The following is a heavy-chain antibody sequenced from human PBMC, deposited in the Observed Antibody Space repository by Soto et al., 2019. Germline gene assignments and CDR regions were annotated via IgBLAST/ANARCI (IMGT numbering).Heavy chain of an antibody. D-gene: IGHD3-3*02. CDR1: GYSFFSYY. Sequence: ASVKVSCKASGYSFFSYYIHWVRQAPGQGLEWMGRFLASGGNTDYAQRFRGRVSMTRDTPTTNTVSLELTSLTSDDTAVYYCERGGATIFGVIDSWGQGTRVTVSS. J-gene: IGHJ4*02. V-gene: IGHV1-46*01. CDR2: FLASGGNT. CDR3: ERGGATIFGVIDS.